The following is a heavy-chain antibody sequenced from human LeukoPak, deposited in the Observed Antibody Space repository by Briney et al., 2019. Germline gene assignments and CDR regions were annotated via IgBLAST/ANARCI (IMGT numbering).Heavy chain of an antibody. J-gene: IGHJ5*02. CDR3: ARGSGARIGFDP. CDR2: IFDSGST. D-gene: IGHD1-26*01. CDR1: GGSISNSAYY. Sequence: SETLSLTCTVSGGSISNSAYYCGWISQPPGKGLEWIGSIFDSGSTYYNPSLKSRVTISVDTSKNHFSLNLNSVPAADTAVYYCARGSGARIGFDPWGQGALVSVSS. V-gene: IGHV4-39*02.